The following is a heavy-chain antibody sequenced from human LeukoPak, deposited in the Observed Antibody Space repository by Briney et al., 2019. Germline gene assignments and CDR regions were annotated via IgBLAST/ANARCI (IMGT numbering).Heavy chain of an antibody. D-gene: IGHD1-26*01. CDR2: IRYDGSNK. CDR1: GFTFSSYG. V-gene: IGHV3-30*02. Sequence: GGSLRLSCAASGFTFSSYGMHWVRQAPGKGLEWVAFIRYDGSNKYYADSVKGRFTISRDNSKNTLYLQMNSLRAEDTAVYYCANRGQYGGSFSNAFDIWGQGTMVTVSS. CDR3: ANRGQYGGSFSNAFDI. J-gene: IGHJ3*02.